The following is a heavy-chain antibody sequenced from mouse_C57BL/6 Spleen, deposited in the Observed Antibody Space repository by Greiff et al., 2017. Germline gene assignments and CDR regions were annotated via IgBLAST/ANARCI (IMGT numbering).Heavy chain of an antibody. CDR3: ARGDYSNYRGYFDV. CDR2: IYPGDGDT. J-gene: IGHJ1*03. V-gene: IGHV1-80*01. Sequence: QVQLQQSGAELVKPGASVKISCKASGYAFSSYWMNWVKQRPGTGLEWIGQIYPGDGDTNYNGKFKGKATLTADKSSSTAYMQLSSLTSEDSAVYFGARGDYSNYRGYFDVWGTGTTVTVSS. D-gene: IGHD2-5*01. CDR1: GYAFSSYW.